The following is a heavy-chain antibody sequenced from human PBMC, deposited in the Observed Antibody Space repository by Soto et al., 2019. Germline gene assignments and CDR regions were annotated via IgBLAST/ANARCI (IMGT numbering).Heavy chain of an antibody. CDR2: IWYDGRNK. Sequence: QVQLVESGGGAVQPGRSLRLSCAASGFTFSSYGMHWVRQAPGKGLEWVAVIWYDGRNKYYVDSVKGRFTISRDNSKNTLHLQMNSLRAEDTAMYYCARDFESRFDPWGQGTLVTVSS. CDR1: GFTFSSYG. D-gene: IGHD3-9*01. J-gene: IGHJ5*02. CDR3: ARDFESRFDP. V-gene: IGHV3-33*01.